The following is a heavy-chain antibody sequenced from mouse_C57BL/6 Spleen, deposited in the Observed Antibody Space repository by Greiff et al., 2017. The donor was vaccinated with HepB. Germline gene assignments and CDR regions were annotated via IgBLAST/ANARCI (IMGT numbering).Heavy chain of an antibody. D-gene: IGHD1-1*01. J-gene: IGHJ2*01. CDR2: IHPNSGST. CDR3: ARERDYYGSSHFDY. Sequence: VQLQQSGAELVKPGASVKLSCKASGYTFTSYWMHWVKQRPGQGLEWIGMIHPNSGSTNYNEKFKSKATLTVDKSSSTAYMQLSSLTSEDSAVYYCARERDYYGSSHFDYWGQGTTLTVSS. CDR1: GYTFTSYW. V-gene: IGHV1-64*01.